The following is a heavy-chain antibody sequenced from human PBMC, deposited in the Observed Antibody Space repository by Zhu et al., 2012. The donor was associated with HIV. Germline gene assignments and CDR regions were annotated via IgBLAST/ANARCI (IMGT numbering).Heavy chain of an antibody. CDR3: ARHIYYFDSRGYSYFDY. Sequence: QVQLQESGPGLVKPSETLSLTCTVSGGSISSSSYYWGWIRQPPGKGLEWIASVYYTGSTYHDASLRSRVTISVDTSENRFSLRLSSVTAADTALYYCARHIYYFDSRGYSYFDYWGLGTWSPSPQ. V-gene: IGHV4-39*01. CDR2: VYYTGST. D-gene: IGHD3-22*01. J-gene: IGHJ4*02. CDR1: GGSISSSSYY.